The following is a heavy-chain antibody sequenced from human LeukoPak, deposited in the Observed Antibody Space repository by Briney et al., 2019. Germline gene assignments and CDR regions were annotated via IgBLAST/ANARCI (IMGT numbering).Heavy chain of an antibody. V-gene: IGHV3-74*01. CDR2: INSDGRRT. D-gene: IGHD6-19*01. J-gene: IGHJ4*02. CDR3: AREGGYSSGPDY. CDR1: GFTFNNHW. Sequence: GGSLRLSCAASGFTFNNHWMHWVRQAPGKGLVWVSRINSDGRRTTYADSVKGRFTISRDNARNTLCLQMNSLRAEDTAVYYCAREGGYSSGPDYWGQGTLVTVSS.